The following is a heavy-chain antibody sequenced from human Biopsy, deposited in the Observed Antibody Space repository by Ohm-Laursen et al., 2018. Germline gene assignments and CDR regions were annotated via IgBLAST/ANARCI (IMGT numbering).Heavy chain of an antibody. CDR1: GASLSSHY. D-gene: IGHD3-3*01. J-gene: IGHJ4*02. Sequence: TLSLTWTVSGASLSSHYWSWIRQPPGKGLEWLGYFYGSGNTYYNPSLKSRVTISVDPSKNQFSLKLNAVTAADTAVYYCAKGITVYGVVLPYYFDDWGQGTLVTVPS. CDR2: FYGSGNT. CDR3: AKGITVYGVVLPYYFDD. V-gene: IGHV4-59*11.